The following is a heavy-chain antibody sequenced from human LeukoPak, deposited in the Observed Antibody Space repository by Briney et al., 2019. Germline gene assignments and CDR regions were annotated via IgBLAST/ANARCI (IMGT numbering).Heavy chain of an antibody. J-gene: IGHJ4*02. D-gene: IGHD4-17*01. CDR3: ARALRRSASDY. Sequence: ASVKVSCKASGYTFTRYYMHWVPQAPGHGLEWMGWINPNSGGTNYAQKFQGRVTMTRDTAISTAYMELSRLRSDDTAVYYCARALRRSASDYWGQGTLGTVS. CDR2: INPNSGGT. CDR1: GYTFTRYY. V-gene: IGHV1-2*02.